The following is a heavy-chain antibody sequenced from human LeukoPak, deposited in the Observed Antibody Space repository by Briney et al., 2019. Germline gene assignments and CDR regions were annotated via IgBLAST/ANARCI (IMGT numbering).Heavy chain of an antibody. CDR3: VRAHHPGGWFDP. CDR1: GFTFSDYN. V-gene: IGHV3-11*04. D-gene: IGHD3-10*01. Sequence: GGSLRLSCAASGFTFSDYNMRWIRQAPGKGLEWVSSISRSGSTKYYADSVKGRFTISRDNAKNSLYLQMNSLTAKDTAVHYCVRAHHPGGWFDPWGQGTLVTVSS. CDR2: ISRSGSTK. J-gene: IGHJ5*02.